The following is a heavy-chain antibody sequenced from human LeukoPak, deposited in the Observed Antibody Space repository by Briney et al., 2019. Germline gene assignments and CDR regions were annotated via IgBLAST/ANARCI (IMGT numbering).Heavy chain of an antibody. Sequence: GGSLRLSCAASGFTFSSYSMNWVRQAPGKGLEWVSYISSSSSTIYYADSVKGRFTISRDNAKNSLYLQMNSLRAEDTAVYYCARAPNYGFYYFDYWGQGTLVTVSS. J-gene: IGHJ4*02. V-gene: IGHV3-48*04. D-gene: IGHD4-17*01. CDR1: GFTFSSYS. CDR2: ISSSSSTI. CDR3: ARAPNYGFYYFDY.